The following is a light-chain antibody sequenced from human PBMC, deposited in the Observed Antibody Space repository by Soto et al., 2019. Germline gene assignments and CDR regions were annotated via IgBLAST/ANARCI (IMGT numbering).Light chain of an antibody. V-gene: IGKV1-39*01. Sequence: DIQMTQSPSSLSASVGDRVTITCRASQSVGTYVSWYQQKEGKAPKLLINVASTLQSGVASTFSGIGSGTDFTLAISSLQPEDFANYYCQQSASTAQTFGGWTSVEIK. CDR2: VAS. CDR3: QQSASTAQT. CDR1: QSVGTY. J-gene: IGKJ4*01.